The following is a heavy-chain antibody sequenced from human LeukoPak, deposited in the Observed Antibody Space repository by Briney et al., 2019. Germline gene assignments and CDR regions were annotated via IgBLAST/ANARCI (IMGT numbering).Heavy chain of an antibody. CDR2: ISGDGGRT. J-gene: IGHJ4*02. V-gene: IGHV3-23*01. D-gene: IGHD5-24*01. CDR3: VRDDRPGDGYNPQFDY. CDR1: GFTFSNDD. Sequence: PGGSLRLSCVASGFTFSNDDMNWVRQAPGKGLEWVSGISGDGGRTNYAGSVKGRFTISRDNSKNTLSLQMNSLRAEDTAVYYCVRDDRPGDGYNPQFDYWGQGILVTVSS.